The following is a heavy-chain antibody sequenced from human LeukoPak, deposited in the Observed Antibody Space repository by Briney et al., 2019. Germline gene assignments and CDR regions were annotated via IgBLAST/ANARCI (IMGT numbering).Heavy chain of an antibody. J-gene: IGHJ4*02. V-gene: IGHV4-39*01. CDR1: GGSISSFSYY. Sequence: SETLSLTCTVSGGSISSFSYYWEWVRQPPGLGLEWIGGISYSGSTYYNPSLKSRITISVDTSKNQFSLRLNSLTAADTAVYYCARAWYSGQNLYFDYWGQGTLVTVSS. CDR2: ISYSGST. D-gene: IGHD1-26*01. CDR3: ARAWYSGQNLYFDY.